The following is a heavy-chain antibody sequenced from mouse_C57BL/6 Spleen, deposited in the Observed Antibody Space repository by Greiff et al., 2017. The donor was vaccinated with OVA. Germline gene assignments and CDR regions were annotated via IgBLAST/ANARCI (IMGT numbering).Heavy chain of an antibody. CDR1: GYTFTSYW. V-gene: IGHV1-69*01. CDR3: ARKGHGTRYFDV. D-gene: IGHD2-14*01. J-gene: IGHJ1*03. CDR2: LDPSARYT. Sequence: QVQLQQPGAELVMPGASVKLSCKASGYTFTSYWMHWVKQRPGQGLEWIGELDPSARYTNYNQKFKGKSTLTVDKSSSTAYMQLSSLTSEDSAVYYCARKGHGTRYFDVWGTGTTVTVAS.